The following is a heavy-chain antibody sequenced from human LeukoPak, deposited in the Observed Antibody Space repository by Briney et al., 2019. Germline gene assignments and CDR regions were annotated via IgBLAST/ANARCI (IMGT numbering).Heavy chain of an antibody. CDR2: ISAYNGNT. CDR3: AREGYCSGGSCYLLRDAFDI. D-gene: IGHD2-15*01. CDR1: GYTFTSYG. Sequence: ASVKVSCKASGYTFTSYGISWVRQAPGQGLEWMGWISAYNGNTNYAQKLQGRVTMTTDTSTSTAYMELRSLRSDDTAVYYCAREGYCSGGSCYLLRDAFDIWGQGTMVTVSS. V-gene: IGHV1-18*01. J-gene: IGHJ3*02.